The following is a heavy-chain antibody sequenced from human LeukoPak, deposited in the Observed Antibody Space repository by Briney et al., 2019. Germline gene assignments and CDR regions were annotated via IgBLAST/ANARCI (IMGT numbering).Heavy chain of an antibody. CDR2: INPSGGST. V-gene: IGHV1-46*01. J-gene: IGHJ4*02. CDR3: ARGHRPTTSGWSEGDC. Sequence: ASVKVSCKASGYTFTSYYMHWVRQAPGQGLEWMGIINPSGGSTTYAQKFQGRVTTTRDTSTSTVYMELSSLRSEDTAVYYCARGHRPTTSGWSEGDCWGQGTLVTVSS. CDR1: GYTFTSYY. D-gene: IGHD6-19*01.